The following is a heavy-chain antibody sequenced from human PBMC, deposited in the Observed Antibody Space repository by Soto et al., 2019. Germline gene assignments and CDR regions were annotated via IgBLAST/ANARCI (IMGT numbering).Heavy chain of an antibody. CDR1: GFTFSGKT. CDR2: ISPDGSLI. Sequence: SGGSLRLSCAASGFTFSGKTMYWVRQAPGKGLDWVALISPDGSLIYYADSVKGRFTISRDNAKNSLYLQMNSLRAEDTAVYYCARDLYGDSDLNFDYWGQGTLVTVSS. D-gene: IGHD4-17*01. J-gene: IGHJ4*02. CDR3: ARDLYGDSDLNFDY. V-gene: IGHV3-30-3*01.